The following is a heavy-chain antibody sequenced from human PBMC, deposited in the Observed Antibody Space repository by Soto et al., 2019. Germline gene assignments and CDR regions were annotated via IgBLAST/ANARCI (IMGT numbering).Heavy chain of an antibody. CDR2: INHSGST. CDR1: GGSFSGYY. V-gene: IGHV4-34*01. CDR3: ARVVSSGSYFTLEYYYGMDV. D-gene: IGHD3-10*01. J-gene: IGHJ6*02. Sequence: PSETLSLTCAVYGGSFSGYYWSWIRQPPGKGLEWIGEINHSGSTNYNPSLKSRVTISVDTSKNQFSLKLSSVTAADTAVYYCARVVSSGSYFTLEYYYGMDVWGQGTTVTVSS.